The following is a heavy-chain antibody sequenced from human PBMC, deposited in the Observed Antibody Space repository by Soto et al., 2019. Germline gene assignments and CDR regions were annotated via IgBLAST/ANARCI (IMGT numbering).Heavy chain of an antibody. V-gene: IGHV3-73*01. CDR3: VRTDTGSDQFDF. CDR1: GFAFSDSA. J-gene: IGHJ4*02. CDR2: IRSRPNNFAT. D-gene: IGHD5-12*01. Sequence: EVQLVESGGGLVQPGGSLKLSCAASGFAFSDSAMHWVRQASGKGLEWVGRIRSRPNNFATAYAVSVKGRFTISRDDSKNTAYLQMNSLETGDTAVYYCVRTDTGSDQFDFWGQGTLVTVSS.